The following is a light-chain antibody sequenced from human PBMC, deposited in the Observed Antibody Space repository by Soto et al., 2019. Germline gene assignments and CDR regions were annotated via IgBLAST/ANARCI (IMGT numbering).Light chain of an antibody. CDR2: SAS. V-gene: IGKV1-39*01. CDR3: QHGYVAPYN. Sequence: DIQMTQSPSSVSASIGDTVTITCRASQDINVYLNWCQQKPGEVPKLLIYSASSLHSGVPSRFTGSGSETDFTLTIRSLQPEDFATYYCQHGYVAPYNFGQGTKV. J-gene: IGKJ2*01. CDR1: QDINVY.